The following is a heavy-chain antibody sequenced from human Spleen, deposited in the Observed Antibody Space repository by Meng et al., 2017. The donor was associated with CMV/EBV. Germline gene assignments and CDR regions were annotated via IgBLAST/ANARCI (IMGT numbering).Heavy chain of an antibody. D-gene: IGHD2-21*01. CDR1: GLIVSSAY. Sequence: GGSLRLTCAASGLIVSSAYMIWVRQGPGKGLEWVSIIFSDGRTYYADSVRGRFTISRDSSTNTLYPQMNSLRAEDTAVFYCAKFPSWADDFDFWGQGTMVTVSS. CDR3: AKFPSWADDFDF. V-gene: IGHV3-53*01. J-gene: IGHJ3*01. CDR2: IFSDGRT.